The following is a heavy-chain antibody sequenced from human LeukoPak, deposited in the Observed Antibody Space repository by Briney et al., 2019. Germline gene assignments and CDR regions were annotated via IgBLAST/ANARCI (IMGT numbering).Heavy chain of an antibody. V-gene: IGHV3-9*03. CDR3: AKSKDWYYFDY. CDR2: ISWNSGSI. D-gene: IGHD2-21*01. Sequence: SGGSLRLSCAASGFTFSSYAMSWVRQAPGKGLEWVSGISWNSGSIGYADSVKGRFTISRDNAKNSLYLQMNSLRAEDMALYYCAKSKDWYYFDYWGQGTLVTVSS. J-gene: IGHJ4*02. CDR1: GFTFSSYA.